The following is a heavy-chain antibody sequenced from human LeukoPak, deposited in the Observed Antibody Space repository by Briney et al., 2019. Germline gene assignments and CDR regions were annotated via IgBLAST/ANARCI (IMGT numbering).Heavy chain of an antibody. Sequence: GGSLRLSCAASGFTFSSYEMNWVRQAPGNGLEWVSYISSSGSTIYYADSVKGRFTISRDNAKNSLYLQMNSLRAEGTAVYYCARDSGSDAFHIWGQGTMVTVSS. J-gene: IGHJ3*02. CDR2: ISSSGSTI. D-gene: IGHD1-26*01. CDR3: ARDSGSDAFHI. CDR1: GFTFSSYE. V-gene: IGHV3-48*03.